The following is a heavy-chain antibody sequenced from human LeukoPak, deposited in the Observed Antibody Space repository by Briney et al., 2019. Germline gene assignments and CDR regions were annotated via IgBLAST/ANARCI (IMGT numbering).Heavy chain of an antibody. V-gene: IGHV4-59*01. CDR2: IYYSGST. J-gene: IGHJ6*03. D-gene: IGHD4-11*01. CDR1: GGSISSYY. CDR3: ARANRPDYRLYYYYYMDV. Sequence: SETLSLTCTVSGGSISSYYWSWIRQPPGKGLEWIGYIYYSGSTNYNPSLKSRVTISVDTSKNQFSLKLSSVTAADTAVYYCARANRPDYRLYYYYYMDVWGKGTTVTISS.